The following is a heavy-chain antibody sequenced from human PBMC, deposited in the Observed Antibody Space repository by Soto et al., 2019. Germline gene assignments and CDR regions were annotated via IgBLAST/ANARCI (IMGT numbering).Heavy chain of an antibody. D-gene: IGHD6-19*01. CDR1: GFLFSRNW. Sequence: EVQLVESGGDLVQPGGSLRLSCVPSGFLFSRNWMHWVRQTPAKGLVWVSEIGPDGGTTNYADSVKGRFTISRDNAKNTLQLQMNSLRVEDTGVYYCVRGTSGWKGVDVWGQGTTVIVSS. V-gene: IGHV3-74*01. J-gene: IGHJ6*02. CDR3: VRGTSGWKGVDV. CDR2: IGPDGGTT.